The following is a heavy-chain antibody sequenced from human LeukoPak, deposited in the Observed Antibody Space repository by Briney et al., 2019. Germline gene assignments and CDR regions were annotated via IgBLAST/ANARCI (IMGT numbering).Heavy chain of an antibody. CDR3: AKDLWVYGSVKLDY. V-gene: IGHV3-23*01. CDR1: GFTFSSYA. D-gene: IGHD3-10*01. J-gene: IGHJ4*02. CDR2: ISGSGGST. Sequence: GGSLRLSCAASGFTFSSYAMSWVRQAPGKGLEWVSAISGSGGSTYYADSVKGRFTISRDNSKNTLYLQMNSLRAEDTAVYYCAKDLWVYGSVKLDYWAREPWSPSPQ.